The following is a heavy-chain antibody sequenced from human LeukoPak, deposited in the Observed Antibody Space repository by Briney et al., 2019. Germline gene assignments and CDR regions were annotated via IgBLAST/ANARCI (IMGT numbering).Heavy chain of an antibody. V-gene: IGHV3-23*01. CDR1: GFTFSSYG. CDR3: AKTLYCSSTSCYGANWFDP. CDR2: ISGSGGST. J-gene: IGHJ5*02. Sequence: GALRLSCAASGFTFSSYGMSWVRQAPGKGLEWVSAISGSGGSTYYADSVKGRFTISRDNSKNTLYLQMNSLRAEDTAVYYCAKTLYCSSTSCYGANWFDPWGQGTLVTVSS. D-gene: IGHD2-2*01.